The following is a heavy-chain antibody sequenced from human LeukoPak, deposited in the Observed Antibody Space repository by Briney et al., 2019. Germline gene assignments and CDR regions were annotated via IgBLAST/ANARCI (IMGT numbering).Heavy chain of an antibody. Sequence: GASVKVSCKASGCTFTGYYMHWVRQAPGQGLEWMGWINPNSGGTNYAQKFQGRVTMTRDTSISTAYMELSRLRSDDTAVYYCARGRLSVVFSGSSLGVFDYWGQGTLVTVSS. J-gene: IGHJ4*02. D-gene: IGHD1-26*01. CDR3: ARGRLSVVFSGSSLGVFDY. CDR2: INPNSGGT. V-gene: IGHV1-2*02. CDR1: GCTFTGYY.